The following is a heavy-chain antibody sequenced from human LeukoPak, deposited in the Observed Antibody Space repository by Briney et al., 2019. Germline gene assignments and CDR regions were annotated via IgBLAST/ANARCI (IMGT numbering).Heavy chain of an antibody. CDR1: GGSINTYY. J-gene: IGHJ3*02. Sequence: SETLSLTCSVSGGSINTYYWSWLRQPAGKGLEWIGRIYTSASTNYNPSLKSRVTLSIDTSKNQVSLKLSSVTAADTAVYHCARGRYCSATTCWGGDAFDIWGQGTVVTVSS. V-gene: IGHV4-4*07. CDR2: IYTSAST. D-gene: IGHD2-2*01. CDR3: ARGRYCSATTCWGGDAFDI.